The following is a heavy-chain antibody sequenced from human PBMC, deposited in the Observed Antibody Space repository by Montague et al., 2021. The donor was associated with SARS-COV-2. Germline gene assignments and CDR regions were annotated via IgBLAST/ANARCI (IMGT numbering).Heavy chain of an antibody. V-gene: IGHV6-1*01. Sequence: CAISGDSVSSNSATWNWVRQSPSRGLEWLGRTYYMSKWYNDYAXXXRGRVTINPDTSKNQFSLQLNSVTPEDTAIYYCTSGREGNYNVMDVWGQGTTVTVS. CDR1: GDSVSSNSAT. CDR2: TYYMSKWYN. D-gene: IGHD1-1*01. CDR3: TSGREGNYNVMDV. J-gene: IGHJ6*02.